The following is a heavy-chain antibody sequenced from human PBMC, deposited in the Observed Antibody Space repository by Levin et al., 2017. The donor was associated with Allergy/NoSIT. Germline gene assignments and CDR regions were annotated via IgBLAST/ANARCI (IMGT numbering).Heavy chain of an antibody. CDR3: AKDRERGYSSSSGRDY. D-gene: IGHD6-6*01. Sequence: GGSLRLSCAASGFTFSSYAMSWVRQAPGKGLEWVSAISGSGGSTYYADSVKGRFTISRDNSKNTLYLQMNSLRAEDTAVYYCAKDRERGYSSSSGRDYWGQGTLVTVSS. V-gene: IGHV3-23*01. J-gene: IGHJ4*02. CDR2: ISGSGGST. CDR1: GFTFSSYA.